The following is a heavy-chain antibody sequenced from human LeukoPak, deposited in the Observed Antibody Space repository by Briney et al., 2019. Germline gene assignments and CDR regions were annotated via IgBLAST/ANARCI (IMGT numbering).Heavy chain of an antibody. J-gene: IGHJ4*02. CDR1: GFTFSSYA. D-gene: IGHD2-15*01. CDR3: ARDRLGYCSGGSCFGDY. CDR2: ISSSGTTI. V-gene: IGHV3-48*03. Sequence: GGSLRLSCAASGFTFSSYAMSWVRQAPGKGLEWVSYISSSGTTIYYADSVKGRFTISRDNAKNSLYLQMNSLRAEDTAVYYCARDRLGYCSGGSCFGDYWGQGTLVTVSS.